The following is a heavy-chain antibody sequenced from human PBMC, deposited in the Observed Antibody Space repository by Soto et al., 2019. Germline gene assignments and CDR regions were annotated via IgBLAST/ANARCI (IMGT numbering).Heavy chain of an antibody. CDR2: ISSSSSTI. D-gene: IGHD5-12*01. CDR3: ARSKATIYSGYDSFDY. V-gene: IGHV3-48*01. CDR1: GFTFSSYS. Sequence: EVQLVESGGGLVQPGGSLRLSCAASGFTFSSYSMNWVRQAPGKGLEWVSYISSSSSTIYYADFVKGRFTISRDNAKNSLYLQMNSLRAEDTAVYYCARSKATIYSGYDSFDYWGQGTLVTVSS. J-gene: IGHJ4*02.